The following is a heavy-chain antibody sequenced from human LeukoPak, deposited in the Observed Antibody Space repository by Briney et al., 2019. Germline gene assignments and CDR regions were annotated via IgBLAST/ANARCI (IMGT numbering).Heavy chain of an antibody. J-gene: IGHJ4*02. V-gene: IGHV4-39*01. D-gene: IGHD3-3*01. CDR3: ARGSVLRHFNY. Sequence: PSETLSLTCNVSSDTIGGSSYYWDWIRQPRGKGLEFIVRIYYSGRAYYNPSLKSRVTVSIDTSKNQFSLSLSSVTAADTAVYYCARGSVLRHFNYWGQGTLFTVSS. CDR2: IYYSGRA. CDR1: SDTIGGSSYY.